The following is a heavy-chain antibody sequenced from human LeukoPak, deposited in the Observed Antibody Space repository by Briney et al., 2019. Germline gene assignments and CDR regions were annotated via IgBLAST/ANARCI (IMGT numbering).Heavy chain of an antibody. V-gene: IGHV3-23*01. CDR1: GFTFSSYA. D-gene: IGHD5-18*01. CDR2: ISGSGGST. J-gene: IGHJ4*02. CDR3: AKEEGYSYAKRSYFDY. Sequence: PGGSLRLSCAASGFTFSSYAMSWVRQAPGKGLEWVSAISGSGGSTYYADSVKGRFTISRDNSKNTLYLQMNSLRAEDTAVYYCAKEEGYSYAKRSYFDYWGQGTLVTVSS.